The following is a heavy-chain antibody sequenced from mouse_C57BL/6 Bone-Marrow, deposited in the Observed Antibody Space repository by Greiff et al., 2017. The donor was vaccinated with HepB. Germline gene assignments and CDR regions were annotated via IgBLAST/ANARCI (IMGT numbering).Heavy chain of an antibody. CDR1: GYTFTSYW. CDR2: IDPSDSYT. J-gene: IGHJ1*03. V-gene: IGHV1-69*01. Sequence: QVHVKQPGAELVMPGASVKLSCKASGYTFTSYWMHWVKQRPGQGLEWIGEIDPSDSYTNYNQKFKGKSTLTVDKSSSTAYMQLSSLTSEDSAVYYCARGPVVATRYFDVWGTGTTVTVSS. D-gene: IGHD1-1*01. CDR3: ARGPVVATRYFDV.